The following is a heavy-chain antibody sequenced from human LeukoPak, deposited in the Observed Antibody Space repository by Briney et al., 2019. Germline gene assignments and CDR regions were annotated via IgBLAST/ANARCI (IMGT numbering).Heavy chain of an antibody. J-gene: IGHJ1*01. CDR2: IKQDGSEK. CDR1: GFTFSSYW. D-gene: IGHD3-16*01. CDR3: ARDPLMISHTGPAWVFQH. V-gene: IGHV3-7*01. Sequence: GGSLRLSCAASGFTFSSYWMSWVRQAPGKGLEWVANIKQDGSEKYCVDSVKGRFTISRDNAKNSLYLQMNSLRAEDTAVYYCARDPLMISHTGPAWVFQHWGQGTLVTVSS.